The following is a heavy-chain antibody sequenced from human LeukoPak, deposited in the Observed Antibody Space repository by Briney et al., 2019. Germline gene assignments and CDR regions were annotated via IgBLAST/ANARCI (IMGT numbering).Heavy chain of an antibody. V-gene: IGHV4-39*01. J-gene: IGHJ4*02. CDR2: IYYSGST. CDR1: GGSISSSSYY. CDR3: ARRYYDILTGYQRFDY. Sequence: SETQSLTCTVSGGSISSSSYYWGWIRQPPGKGLEWIGSIYYSGSTHYNPSLKSRVTISVDTSKNQFSLKLSSVTAADTAVYYCARRYYDILTGYQRFDYWGQGSLVTVSS. D-gene: IGHD3-9*01.